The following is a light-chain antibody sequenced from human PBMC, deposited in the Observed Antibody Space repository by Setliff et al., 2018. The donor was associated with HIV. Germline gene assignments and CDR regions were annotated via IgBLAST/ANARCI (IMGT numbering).Light chain of an antibody. CDR2: NTN. CDR3: LLSHGGARQV. V-gene: IGLV7-46*01. CDR1: TGPVTGGHF. Sequence: QAVVTQEPSLTVSPGGTVTLTCDSSTGPVTGGHFPSWFQQKPGQAPKTLIYNTNDKHSWTPARFAGSLLGGKAALTLSGAQPDDEADYYCLLSHGGARQVFGGGTK. J-gene: IGLJ3*02.